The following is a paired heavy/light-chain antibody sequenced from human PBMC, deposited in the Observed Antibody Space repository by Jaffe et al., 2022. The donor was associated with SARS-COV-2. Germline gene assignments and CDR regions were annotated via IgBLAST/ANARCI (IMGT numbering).Heavy chain of an antibody. CDR2: INHSGST. J-gene: IGHJ6*03. CDR3: ARALNMTRVRGVTRYYMDV. Sequence: QVQLQQWGAGLLKPSGTLSLTCAVYGGSFGGSYWSWVRQPPGKGPEWIGEINHSGSTNYNPSLKSRVTISVDTPKNQFSLKLISVTAADTAVYRCARALNMTRVRGVTRYYMDVWGKGTTVTVSS. CDR1: GGSFGGSY. D-gene: IGHD3-10*01. V-gene: IGHV4-34*01.
Light chain of an antibody. CDR2: HAS. CDR1: HSIGGY. J-gene: IGKJ3*01. Sequence: EIVLTQSPVTLSLSPGERATLSCRASHSIGGYLAWYQQKPGQAPRLLIYHASNRATGIPARFTGSGSGTDFTLTISSLEPEDVAVYYCQLRDNWPPEVSFGPGTQVDIK. CDR3: QLRDNWPPEVS. V-gene: IGKV3-11*01.